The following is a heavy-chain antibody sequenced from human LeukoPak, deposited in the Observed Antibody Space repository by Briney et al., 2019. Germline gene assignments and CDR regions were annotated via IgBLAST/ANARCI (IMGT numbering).Heavy chain of an antibody. CDR1: GFTFSSYG. J-gene: IGHJ4*02. CDR2: IRYDGNNK. V-gene: IGHV3-30*02. Sequence: GGSLRLSCAASGFTFSSYGMHWVRQAPGKGLEWVAFIRYDGNNKYYADSVKGRFTISRDNSKNTLYLQMNSLRPEDTAVYYCARRWSFDYWGQGTLVTVSS. CDR3: ARRWSFDY. D-gene: IGHD6-13*01.